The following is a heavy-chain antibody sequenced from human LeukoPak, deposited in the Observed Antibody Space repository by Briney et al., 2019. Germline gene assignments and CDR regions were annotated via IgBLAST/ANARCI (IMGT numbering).Heavy chain of an antibody. J-gene: IGHJ3*02. D-gene: IGHD3-3*01. CDR3: ARGAPYYDFWSGYLTLDAFDI. CDR2: ISSSSSYI. V-gene: IGHV3-21*01. CDR1: GFTFSSYS. Sequence: GGSLRLSCAASGFTFSSYSMTWVRQAPGKGLEWVSSISSSSSYIYYADSVKGRFTISRDNAKNSLYLQMNSLRAEDTAVYYCARGAPYYDFWSGYLTLDAFDIWGQGTMVTVSS.